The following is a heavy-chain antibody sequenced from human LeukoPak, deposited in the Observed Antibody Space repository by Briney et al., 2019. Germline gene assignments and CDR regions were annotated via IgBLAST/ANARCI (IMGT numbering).Heavy chain of an antibody. Sequence: GGSLRLSCAASGFTFSSYSMNWVRQAPGKGLEWVSSISSSSSYIYYADSVKGRFTISRDNAKNSLYLQMNSLRAEDTAVYYCARSITMVRGVTEYYFDYWGQGTLVTVSS. CDR2: ISSSSSYI. CDR3: ARSITMVRGVTEYYFDY. J-gene: IGHJ4*02. CDR1: GFTFSSYS. D-gene: IGHD3-10*01. V-gene: IGHV3-21*01.